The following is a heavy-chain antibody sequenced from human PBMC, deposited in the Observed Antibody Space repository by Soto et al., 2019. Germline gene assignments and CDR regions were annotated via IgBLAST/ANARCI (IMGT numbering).Heavy chain of an antibody. CDR3: TRILWSSRRDALDI. D-gene: IGHD2-21*01. CDR2: IGTSGTPT. Sequence: PGGSLRLSCIASGFTFRNYAMAWVRQAPGEDLEWVSAIGTSGTPTLYAGSVKSRFSISRGDSRNTVSLQMNSLGVEDTATYYCTRILWSSRRDALDIWGQGTTVTVSS. CDR1: GFTFRNYA. V-gene: IGHV3-23*01. J-gene: IGHJ6*02.